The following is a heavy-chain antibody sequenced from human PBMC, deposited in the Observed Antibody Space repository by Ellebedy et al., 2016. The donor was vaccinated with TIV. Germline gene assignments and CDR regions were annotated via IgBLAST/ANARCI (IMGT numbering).Heavy chain of an antibody. CDR3: AGGPGGIVVVPAARGGLDY. Sequence: GGSLRLXXAASGFTFSSYAMSWVRQAPGKGLEWVSAISGSGGSTYYADSVKGRFTISRDNSKNTLYLQMNSLRAEDTAVYYCAGGPGGIVVVPAARGGLDYWGQGTLVTVSS. CDR2: ISGSGGST. CDR1: GFTFSSYA. V-gene: IGHV3-23*01. D-gene: IGHD2-2*01. J-gene: IGHJ4*02.